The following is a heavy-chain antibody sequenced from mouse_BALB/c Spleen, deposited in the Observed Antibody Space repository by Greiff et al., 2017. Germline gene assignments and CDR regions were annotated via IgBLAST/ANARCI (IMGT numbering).Heavy chain of an antibody. D-gene: IGHD2-3*01. J-gene: IGHJ3*01. CDR2: IWSGGST. V-gene: IGHV2-2*02. CDR1: GFSLTSYG. Sequence: QVQLQQSGPGLVQPSQSLSITCTVSGFSLTSYGVHWVRQSPGKGLEWLGVIWSGGSTDYNAAFISRLSISKDNSKSQVFFKMNSLQANDTAIYYCALYDGYAFAYWGQGTLVTVSA. CDR3: ALYDGYAFAY.